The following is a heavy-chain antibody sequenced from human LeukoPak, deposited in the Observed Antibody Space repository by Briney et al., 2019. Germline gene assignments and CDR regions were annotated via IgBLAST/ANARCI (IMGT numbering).Heavy chain of an antibody. CDR2: ISWNSGSI. V-gene: IGHV3-9*01. Sequence: PGRSLRLSCAASGFAFDDYAMHWVRQAPGKGLEWVSGISWNSGSIGYADSVKGRFTISRDNAKNSLYLQMNSLRAEVTALYYCAMLPDIVVVPAANYWGQGTLVTVSS. D-gene: IGHD2-2*01. CDR1: GFAFDDYA. CDR3: AMLPDIVVVPAANY. J-gene: IGHJ4*02.